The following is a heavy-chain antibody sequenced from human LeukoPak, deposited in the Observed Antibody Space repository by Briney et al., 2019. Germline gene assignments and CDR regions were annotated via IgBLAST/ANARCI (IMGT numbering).Heavy chain of an antibody. Sequence: GGSLRLSCAASGFTFSSYGMHWVRQAPGKGLEWVAVIWYDGSNKYYADSVKGRFTISRDNSKNTLYLQVNSLRAEDTAVYYCARDYDFWSGSSSPSYWGQGTLVTVSS. CDR2: IWYDGSNK. J-gene: IGHJ4*02. CDR3: ARDYDFWSGSSSPSY. D-gene: IGHD3-3*01. V-gene: IGHV3-33*01. CDR1: GFTFSSYG.